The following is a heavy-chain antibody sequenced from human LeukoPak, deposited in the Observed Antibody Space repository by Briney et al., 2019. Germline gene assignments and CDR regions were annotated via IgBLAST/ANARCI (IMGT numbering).Heavy chain of an antibody. J-gene: IGHJ4*02. CDR1: GYTFTGYY. CDR2: INPNSGGT. CDR3: ARAYSGSYSFDH. V-gene: IGHV1-2*02. Sequence: ASVKVSCKASGYTFTGYYMHWVRQAPGQGLEWMGWINPNSGGTNYAQKFQGRATMTRDTSISTAYMELSRLRSDDTAVYYCARAYSGSYSFDHWGQGTLVIVSS. D-gene: IGHD1-26*01.